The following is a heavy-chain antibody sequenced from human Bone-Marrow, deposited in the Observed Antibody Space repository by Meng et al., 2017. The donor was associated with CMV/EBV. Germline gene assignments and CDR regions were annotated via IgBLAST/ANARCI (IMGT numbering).Heavy chain of an antibody. CDR1: GGTFSSYA. CDR2: INPSGGST. J-gene: IGHJ5*02. D-gene: IGHD1-7*01. V-gene: IGHV1-46*01. Sequence: ASVKVSCKASGGTFSSYAISWVRQAPGQGLEWMGIINPSGGSTSYAQKFQGRVTMTRDTSTSTVYMELSSLRSEETAVYYCAREQTGTTFDWFAPWGQGTLVTVSS. CDR3: AREQTGTTFDWFAP.